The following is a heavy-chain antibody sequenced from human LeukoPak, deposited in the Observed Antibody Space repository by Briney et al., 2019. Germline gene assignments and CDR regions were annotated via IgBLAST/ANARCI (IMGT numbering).Heavy chain of an antibody. Sequence: PSETLSLTCTVSGASITAHSWNWIRQTAGKGPEWIGRIHGNGSTNYNPPLKSRVTMSLDTSKSQFSLKLPSVTAADTALYYCARDMVSTWPYFYSYYYMVVWGQGTTVAVSS. CDR1: GASITAHS. V-gene: IGHV4-4*07. D-gene: IGHD2-2*01. J-gene: IGHJ6*03. CDR3: ARDMVSTWPYFYSYYYMVV. CDR2: IHGNGST.